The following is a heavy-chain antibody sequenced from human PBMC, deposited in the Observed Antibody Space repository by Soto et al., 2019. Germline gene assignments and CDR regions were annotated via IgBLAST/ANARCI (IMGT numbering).Heavy chain of an antibody. Sequence: SGGSLRLSCAASGFTFSSYSMNWVRQAPGKGLEWVSSISSSSSYIFYADSVKGRFTISRDNAKNSLYLQMNSLRAEDTAVYYCARGPEYYDFWSGSNVDYWGQGTLVTVSS. CDR1: GFTFSSYS. V-gene: IGHV3-21*01. CDR2: ISSSSSYI. J-gene: IGHJ4*02. CDR3: ARGPEYYDFWSGSNVDY. D-gene: IGHD3-3*01.